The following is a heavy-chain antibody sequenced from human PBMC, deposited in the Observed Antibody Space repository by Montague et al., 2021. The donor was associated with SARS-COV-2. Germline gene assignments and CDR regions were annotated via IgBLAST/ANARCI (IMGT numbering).Heavy chain of an antibody. V-gene: IGHV4-59*01. Sequence: SESLSLTCTASGGSIGAYYWSWIRQPPGKGLEWIGHIYNSGNTNHNPSLESRVTMSVDTSKNQFSLKLNSVTAADTAVYYCARQGGYDAFDIWGRGTMVTVSS. J-gene: IGHJ3*02. CDR2: IYNSGNT. CDR1: GGSIGAYY. D-gene: IGHD1-26*01. CDR3: ARQGGYDAFDI.